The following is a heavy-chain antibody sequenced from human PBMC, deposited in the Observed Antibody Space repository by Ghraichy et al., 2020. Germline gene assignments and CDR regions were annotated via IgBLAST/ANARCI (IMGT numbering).Heavy chain of an antibody. V-gene: IGHV1-2*06. CDR1: GYTFTGYY. J-gene: IGHJ6*02. CDR2: INPNSGGT. Sequence: ASVKVSCKASGYTFTGYYMHWVRQAPGQGLEWMGRINPNSGGTNYAQKFQGRVTMTRDTSISTAYMELSRLRSDDTAVYYCARGPQDYYGMDVWGQGTTVTVSS. CDR3: ARGPQDYYGMDV.